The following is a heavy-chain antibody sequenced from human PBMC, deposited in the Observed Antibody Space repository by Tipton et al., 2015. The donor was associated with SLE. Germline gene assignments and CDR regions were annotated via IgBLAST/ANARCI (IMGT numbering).Heavy chain of an antibody. Sequence: TLSLTCAVSGYSISSGYYWSWIRQPPGKGLEWIGYIYTSRSTHYNPSLKSRVTMSVDTSKNQFPLKLSSVTAADTAVYYCARVGSYSSSFDYWGQGTLVTVSS. D-gene: IGHD6-13*01. V-gene: IGHV4-38-2*01. CDR1: GYSISSGYY. CDR3: ARVGSYSSSFDY. CDR2: IYTSRST. J-gene: IGHJ4*02.